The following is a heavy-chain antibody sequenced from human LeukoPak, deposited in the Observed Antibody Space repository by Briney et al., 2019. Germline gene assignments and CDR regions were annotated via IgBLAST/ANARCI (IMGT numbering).Heavy chain of an antibody. D-gene: IGHD3-22*01. Sequence: PGGSLRLSCAASGLTFSHHGMNWVRQAPGKGLEWVSGVGPSGARTYYADSVKGRFTVSRDNSKNTLYPQMNSLRAEDTAVYYCAKEGYYYDSSGYYQTTYFDYWGQGTLVTVSS. V-gene: IGHV3-23*01. J-gene: IGHJ4*02. CDR2: VGPSGART. CDR1: GLTFSHHG. CDR3: AKEGYYYDSSGYYQTTYFDY.